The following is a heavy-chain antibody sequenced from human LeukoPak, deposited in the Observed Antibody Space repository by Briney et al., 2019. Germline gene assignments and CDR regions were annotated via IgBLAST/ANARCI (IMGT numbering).Heavy chain of an antibody. CDR3: TRASLED. CDR1: GFTFSSYW. V-gene: IGHV3-74*01. Sequence: GGSLRLSCAASGFTFSSYWMHWVRQAPGKGLVWVSAINTDGSTTTHADSVRGRFTISRDNAKNTLYMQMNSLRAEDTAVYYCTRASLEDWGQGTLVTVPS. J-gene: IGHJ4*02. CDR2: INTDGSTT.